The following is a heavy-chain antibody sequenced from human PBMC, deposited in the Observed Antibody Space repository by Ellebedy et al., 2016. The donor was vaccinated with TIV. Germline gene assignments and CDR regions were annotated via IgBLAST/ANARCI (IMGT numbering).Heavy chain of an antibody. V-gene: IGHV1-46*01. CDR3: SRGYSE. CDR1: GYTFTNYY. CDR2: IYPSTGST. D-gene: IGHD2-2*02. J-gene: IGHJ4*02. Sequence: ASVKVSCXTSGYTFTNYYVDWVRQVPGQGLEWVGIIYPSTGSTTYAQKFQGRVTMTRDTSTSTVYMELSSLRSEDTAVYYCSRGYSEWGQGTLVTVSS.